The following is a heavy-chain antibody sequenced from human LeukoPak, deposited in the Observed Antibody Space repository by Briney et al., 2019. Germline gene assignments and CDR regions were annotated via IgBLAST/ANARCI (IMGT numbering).Heavy chain of an antibody. CDR3: SKVNY. CDR2: MNQDGSAK. J-gene: IGHJ4*02. Sequence: HPGGSLRLSCAASGFTFSNSWMSWLRQAPGKGLEWVAHMNQDGSAKFYVDSVKGRFTISRDNAKNSLYLQMNSLRAEDTAVYYCSKVNYWGQGTLVTVSS. V-gene: IGHV3-7*01. D-gene: IGHD3-22*01. CDR1: GFTFSNSW.